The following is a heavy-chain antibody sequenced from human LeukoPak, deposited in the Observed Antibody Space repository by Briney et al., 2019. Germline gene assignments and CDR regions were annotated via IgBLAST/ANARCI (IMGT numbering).Heavy chain of an antibody. CDR3: ARDPDCTSTSCFDY. D-gene: IGHD2-2*01. CDR1: GFTFSSHW. CDR2: IKEDGSEK. V-gene: IGHV3-7*03. J-gene: IGHJ4*02. Sequence: GGSLRLSCAASGFTFSSHWMTWVRQAPGKGLEWVANIKEDGSEKYYVDSVKGRFTISRDNAKNSVYLQMGSLRAEDTAVYYCARDPDCTSTSCFDYWGQGTLVTVSS.